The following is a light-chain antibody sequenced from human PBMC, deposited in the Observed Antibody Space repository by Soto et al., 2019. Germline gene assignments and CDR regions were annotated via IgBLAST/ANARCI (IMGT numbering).Light chain of an antibody. CDR1: SSDVGGYNY. Sequence: QSALTQPASVSGSPGQSITISCTGTSSDVGGYNYVSWYQQHPGKAPKLMIYDVSNRPSGVSNRFSGSKSGNTASLTISWLQPEDEADYYCSSYTSSRTRVFGGGTKLTVL. J-gene: IGLJ2*01. CDR2: DVS. CDR3: SSYTSSRTRV. V-gene: IGLV2-14*03.